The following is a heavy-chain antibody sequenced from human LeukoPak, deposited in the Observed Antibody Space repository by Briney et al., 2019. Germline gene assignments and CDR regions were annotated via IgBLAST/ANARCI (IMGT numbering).Heavy chain of an antibody. Sequence: SETLSLTCTVSGGSISSGSYYWSWIRQPPGKGLGWIGRIYTSGSTNYNPSLKSRVTISVDTSKNQFSLKLSSVTAADTAVYYCARSYGSGSCCAFDIWGQGTMVTVSS. D-gene: IGHD3-10*01. V-gene: IGHV4-61*02. CDR3: ARSYGSGSCCAFDI. CDR1: GGSISSGSYY. CDR2: IYTSGST. J-gene: IGHJ3*02.